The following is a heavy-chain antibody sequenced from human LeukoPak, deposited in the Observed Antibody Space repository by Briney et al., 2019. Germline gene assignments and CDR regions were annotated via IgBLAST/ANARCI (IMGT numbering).Heavy chain of an antibody. V-gene: IGHV3-30*02. CDR3: AKDYVLGLPYAFDI. D-gene: IGHD3-16*01. CDR1: GFTFSSYG. J-gene: IGHJ3*02. CDR2: IRYDGSNK. Sequence: GGSLRLSCAASGFTFSSYGMHWVRQAPGKGLEWVAFIRYDGSNKYYADSVKGRFTISRDNSKNTLYLQMNSLRAEDTAVYYCAKDYVLGLPYAFDIWGQGTMVTVSS.